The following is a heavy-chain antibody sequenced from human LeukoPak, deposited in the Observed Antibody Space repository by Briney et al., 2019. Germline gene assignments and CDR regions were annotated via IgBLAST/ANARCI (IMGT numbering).Heavy chain of an antibody. CDR2: ISSSVSTI. CDR3: ARNRVRSLRDGYGY. V-gene: IGHV3-11*04. Sequence: GGSLRLSCAASGFTFSDYDMSWIRQAPGKGLEWVSYISSSVSTIYYADSVKGRFTISRENAKNSLYLQMNSLRAEDTAVYYCARNRVRSLRDGYGYWGQGTLVTVSS. J-gene: IGHJ4*02. D-gene: IGHD5-24*01. CDR1: GFTFSDYD.